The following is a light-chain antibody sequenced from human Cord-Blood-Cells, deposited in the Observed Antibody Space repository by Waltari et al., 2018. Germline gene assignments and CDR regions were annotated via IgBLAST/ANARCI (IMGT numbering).Light chain of an antibody. J-gene: IGKJ2*01. CDR2: DAS. CDR3: QQYNSYLYT. CDR1: QSISSW. Sequence: DIQMTQSPSTLSVSVGDRVTITCRARQSISSWLAWYQQKPGKAPKLLIYDASSLESGVPSRFSGSGSGTEFTLTISSLQPDDFATYYCQQYNSYLYTFGQGTKLEIK. V-gene: IGKV1-5*01.